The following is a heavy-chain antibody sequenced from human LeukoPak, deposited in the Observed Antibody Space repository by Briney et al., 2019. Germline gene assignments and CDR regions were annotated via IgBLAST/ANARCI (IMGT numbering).Heavy chain of an antibody. CDR2: ISSNGGST. CDR1: GFTFSSYA. V-gene: IGHV3-64*01. Sequence: GGSLRLSCAASGFTFSSYAMSWVRQAPGKGLEYVSAISSNGGSTYYANSVKGRFTISRDNSKNTLYLQMGSLRAEDMAVYYCARGKIVLWFGELPDWGQGTLVTVSS. CDR3: ARGKIVLWFGELPD. J-gene: IGHJ4*02. D-gene: IGHD3-10*01.